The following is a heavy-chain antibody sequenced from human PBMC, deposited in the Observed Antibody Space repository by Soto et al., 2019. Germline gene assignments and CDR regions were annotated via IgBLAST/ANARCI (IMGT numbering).Heavy chain of an antibody. D-gene: IGHD3-3*01. CDR3: AHRVLRTVFGLVTTTAIYFDF. CDR2: IYWADDK. CDR1: GFSLTTSGVG. Sequence: QITLNESGPTQVKPRQTLTLTCTFSGFSLTTSGVGVGWIRQSPGKAPEWLALIYWADDKRYSPSLKSRLPITKDTSKNQVVLTMADLDPADTATYYCAHRVLRTVFGLVTTTAIYFDFWGQGTPVAVSS. V-gene: IGHV2-5*02. J-gene: IGHJ4*02.